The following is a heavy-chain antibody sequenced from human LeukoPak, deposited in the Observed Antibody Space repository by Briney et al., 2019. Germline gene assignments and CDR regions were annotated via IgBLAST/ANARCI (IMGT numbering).Heavy chain of an antibody. D-gene: IGHD6-13*01. CDR2: TSGSGGST. CDR1: GFTFSSYG. Sequence: GGSLRLSCAASGFTFSSYGMHWVRQAPGKGLEWVSATSGSGGSTYYTDSVKGRFTVSRDNSKNTLYLQMSSLRAEDTAVYYCAKDSSTWYDYFDSWGQGTLVTVSS. V-gene: IGHV3-23*01. J-gene: IGHJ4*02. CDR3: AKDSSTWYDYFDS.